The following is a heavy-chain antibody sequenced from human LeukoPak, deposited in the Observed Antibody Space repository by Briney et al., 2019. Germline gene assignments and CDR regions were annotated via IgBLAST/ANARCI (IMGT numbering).Heavy chain of an antibody. CDR2: ISSSSSYI. CDR3: ARDSVFLSH. V-gene: IGHV3-21*01. Sequence: PGGSLRLSCAASGFTFDDYAMHWVRQAPGKGLEWVSSISSSSSYIYYADSVKGRFTISRDNAKNSLYLQMNSLRAEDTAVYYCARDSVFLSHWGRGTLVTVSS. CDR1: GFTFDDYA. D-gene: IGHD3-3*01. J-gene: IGHJ4*02.